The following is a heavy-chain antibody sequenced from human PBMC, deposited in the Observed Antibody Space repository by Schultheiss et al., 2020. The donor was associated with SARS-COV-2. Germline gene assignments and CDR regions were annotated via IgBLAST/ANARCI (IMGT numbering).Heavy chain of an antibody. CDR1: GYSISSGYY. J-gene: IGHJ4*02. CDR2: IYHSGST. V-gene: IGHV4-38-2*01. CDR3: ARGDTD. Sequence: SETLSLTCAVSGYSISSGYYWGWIRQPPGKGLEWIGSIYHSGSTYYNPSLKSRVTMSVDTSKNQFSLKLSSVTAAYTAVYYCARGDTDWGQGTLVTVSS. D-gene: IGHD5-18*01.